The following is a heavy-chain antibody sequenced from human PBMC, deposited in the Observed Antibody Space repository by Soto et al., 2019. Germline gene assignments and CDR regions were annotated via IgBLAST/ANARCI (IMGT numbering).Heavy chain of an antibody. Sequence: ITLKESGPTLVKPTQTLTLNCTFSGFSLSSTRMDVRWIRQPTGKALEWLALIYWDDDKRYSPFLKGRLTITKDTSKIQVVLTMSNMDPVDTARYYCAHIVVAGLGYYFDYWGQGTLVTVSS. CDR2: IYWDDDK. V-gene: IGHV2-5*02. D-gene: IGHD6-19*01. CDR1: GFSLSSTRMD. J-gene: IGHJ4*02. CDR3: AHIVVAGLGYYFDY.